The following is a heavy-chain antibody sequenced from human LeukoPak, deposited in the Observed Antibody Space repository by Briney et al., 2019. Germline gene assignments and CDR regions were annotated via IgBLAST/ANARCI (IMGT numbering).Heavy chain of an antibody. CDR2: IKSGGIST. CDR1: GFTFSSYW. Sequence: GVSLRLSCAASGFTFSSYWMHWVRQAPGKGLVWVSRIKSGGISTIYEDSVKARFTISRDNAKNTLFLQMNSLRAEDTAVYYCARDRHYDMDVWGQGTTVTVSS. CDR3: ARDRHYDMDV. J-gene: IGHJ6*02. V-gene: IGHV3-74*01.